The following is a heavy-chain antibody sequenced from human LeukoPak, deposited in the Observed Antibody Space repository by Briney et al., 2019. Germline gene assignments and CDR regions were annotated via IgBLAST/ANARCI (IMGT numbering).Heavy chain of an antibody. CDR3: ARENYFDY. J-gene: IGHJ4*02. CDR1: GFTFSSYA. V-gene: IGHV3-7*01. Sequence: GGSLRLSCAASGFTFSSYAMRWVRQAPGKGLEWVANIKQDGSEKYYVDSVKGRFTISRDNAKNSLYLQMNSLRAEDTAVYYCARENYFDYWGQGTLVTVSS. CDR2: IKQDGSEK.